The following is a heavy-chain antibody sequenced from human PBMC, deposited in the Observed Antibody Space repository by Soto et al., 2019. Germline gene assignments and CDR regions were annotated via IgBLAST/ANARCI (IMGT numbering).Heavy chain of an antibody. Sequence: SETLSLTCTISGGSISSSSYYWGWIRQPPGKGLEWIGSIYYSGSTYYNPSLKSRVTISVDTSKNQFSLKLSSVTAADTAVYYCARTHKSIAARHTFYAWAQGNLVTVS. V-gene: IGHV4-39*01. CDR3: ARTHKSIAARHTFYA. J-gene: IGHJ4*02. D-gene: IGHD6-6*01. CDR2: IYYSGST. CDR1: GGSISSSSYY.